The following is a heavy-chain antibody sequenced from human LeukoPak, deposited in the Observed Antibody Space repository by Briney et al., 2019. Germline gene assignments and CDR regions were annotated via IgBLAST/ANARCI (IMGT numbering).Heavy chain of an antibody. CDR2: ISTYNGNT. V-gene: IGHV1-18*01. CDR1: GYTFSNYG. J-gene: IGHJ4*02. CDR3: ARDHDYGDYNTQDLFVY. Sequence: ASVKVSCKASGYTFSNYGINWVRRAPGQGLEWVGWISTYNGNTNYAQKFQGRLTMTTDTSTTTAFMDLRSLRSDDTAVYYCARDHDYGDYNTQDLFVYWGQGTLVTVSS. D-gene: IGHD4-17*01.